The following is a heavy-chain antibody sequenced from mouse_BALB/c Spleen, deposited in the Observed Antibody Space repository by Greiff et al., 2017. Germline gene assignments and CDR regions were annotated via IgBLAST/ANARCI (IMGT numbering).Heavy chain of an antibody. CDR1: GYTFTSYY. CDR2: IYPGDGST. Sequence: VQLQQSGPELVKPGASVKMSCKASGYTFTSYYIHWVKQRPGQGLEWIGWIYPGDGSTKYNEKFKGKTTLTADKSSSTAYMLLSSLTSEDSAIYFCARGGGNYVFAYWGQGTLVTVSA. V-gene: IGHV1S56*01. D-gene: IGHD2-1*01. CDR3: ARGGGNYVFAY. J-gene: IGHJ3*01.